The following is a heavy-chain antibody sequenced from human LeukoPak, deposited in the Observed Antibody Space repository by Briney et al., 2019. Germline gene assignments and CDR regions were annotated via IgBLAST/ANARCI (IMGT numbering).Heavy chain of an antibody. V-gene: IGHV3-23*01. J-gene: IGHJ4*02. CDR3: ARVRYYFDY. CDR1: GFTFSSYA. Sequence: PGGSLRLSCAASGFTFSSYAMSWVRQAPGKGLEWVSAISGSGGSTYYADSVKGRFTISRDNAKNSLYLQMNSLRAGDTAVYYCARVRYYFDYWGQGTLVTVSS. CDR2: ISGSGGST.